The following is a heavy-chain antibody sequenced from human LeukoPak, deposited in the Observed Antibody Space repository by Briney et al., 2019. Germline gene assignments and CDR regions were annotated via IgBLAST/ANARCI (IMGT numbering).Heavy chain of an antibody. Sequence: GGSLRLSCAASGFTFDDYAMHWVRQAPGKGLEWVSGISWDSGSIGYADSVKGRFTISRDNAKNSPYLQMNSLRAEDTALYYCANAGTAFDYWGQGTLVTVSS. CDR3: ANAGTAFDY. CDR2: ISWDSGSI. J-gene: IGHJ4*02. CDR1: GFTFDDYA. V-gene: IGHV3-9*01. D-gene: IGHD1/OR15-1a*01.